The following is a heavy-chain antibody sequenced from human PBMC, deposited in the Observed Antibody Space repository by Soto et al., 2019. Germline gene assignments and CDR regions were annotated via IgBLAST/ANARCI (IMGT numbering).Heavy chain of an antibody. CDR3: ARRLYYDSSGFEGGGMDV. D-gene: IGHD3-22*01. Sequence: SETLSLTCAVSGGSISSSNWWSWVRQSPGKGLEWIGEIYHSGSTNYNPSLKSRVTISVDTSKNQFSLKLSSVTAADTAVYYCARRLYYDSSGFEGGGMDVWGQGTTVTVSS. CDR1: GGSISSSNW. V-gene: IGHV4-4*02. CDR2: IYHSGST. J-gene: IGHJ6*02.